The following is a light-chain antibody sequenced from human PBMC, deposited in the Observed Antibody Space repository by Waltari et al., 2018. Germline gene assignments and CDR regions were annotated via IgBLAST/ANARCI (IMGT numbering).Light chain of an antibody. CDR2: WAS. J-gene: IGKJ3*01. CDR1: QSVLYRSNLKNY. CDR3: QQYYSNPFT. Sequence: DIVMTQSPDSLAVSLGDRATINCRSSQSVLYRSNLKNYLAWYQQKPGQSPKVLIYWASSRESGVPDRFSGSGSVTDFTLTISSLQAEDVAVYYCQQYYSNPFTFGPGTKVEIK. V-gene: IGKV4-1*01.